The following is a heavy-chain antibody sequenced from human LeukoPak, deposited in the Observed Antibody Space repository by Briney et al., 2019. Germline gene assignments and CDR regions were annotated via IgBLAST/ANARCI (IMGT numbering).Heavy chain of an antibody. Sequence: ASVKVSCKASGFTFTSSAVQWVRQARGQRLEWIGWIVVGSGNTNYAQKFQERVTITRDMSTSTAYMELSSLRSEDTAVYYCAASGIDWLLGTYYFDYWGQGTLVTVSS. CDR1: GFTFTSSA. J-gene: IGHJ4*02. CDR2: IVVGSGNT. D-gene: IGHD3-9*01. V-gene: IGHV1-58*01. CDR3: AASGIDWLLGTYYFDY.